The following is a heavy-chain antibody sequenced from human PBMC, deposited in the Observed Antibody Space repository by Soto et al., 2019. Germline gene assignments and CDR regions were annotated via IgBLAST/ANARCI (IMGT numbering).Heavy chain of an antibody. CDR1: GFTFSSYA. D-gene: IGHD6-13*01. Sequence: GSLRLSCAASGFTFSSYAMSWVRQAPGKGLEWVSAISGSGGSTYYADSVKGRFTISRDNSKNTLYLQMNSLRAEDTAVYYWAKVQQLVLNNWFDPWGQGTLVTVSS. CDR3: AKVQQLVLNNWFDP. J-gene: IGHJ5*02. CDR2: ISGSGGST. V-gene: IGHV3-23*01.